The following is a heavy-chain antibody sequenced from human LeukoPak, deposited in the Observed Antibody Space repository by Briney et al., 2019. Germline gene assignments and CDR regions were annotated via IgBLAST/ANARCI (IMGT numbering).Heavy chain of an antibody. D-gene: IGHD6-19*01. Sequence: GGSLRLSCAASGFIFDDYAMHWVRQAPGKGLEWVSGISWNSGSIGYADSVKGRFTISRDNAKNSLYLQMNSLRAEDTALYYCAKDIRGSSGWYYFDYWGQGTLVTVSS. CDR3: AKDIRGSSGWYYFDY. CDR1: GFIFDDYA. J-gene: IGHJ4*02. CDR2: ISWNSGSI. V-gene: IGHV3-9*01.